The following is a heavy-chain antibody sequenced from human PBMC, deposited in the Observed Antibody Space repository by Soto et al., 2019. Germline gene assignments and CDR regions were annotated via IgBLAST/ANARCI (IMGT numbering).Heavy chain of an antibody. V-gene: IGHV4-31*03. CDR3: ARFDPGPYYFDF. CDR2: IHDSGST. CDR1: GGFISTGGYY. J-gene: IGHJ4*02. Sequence: PSETLSLTCTVSGGFISTGGYYWNWIRQHPGEGLEWIGYIHDSGSTYDNPSLRGRVTMSLDTPNNQFSLKLSSVTAADTAIYYCARFDPGPYYFDFWGRGTLVTVS. D-gene: IGHD3-9*01.